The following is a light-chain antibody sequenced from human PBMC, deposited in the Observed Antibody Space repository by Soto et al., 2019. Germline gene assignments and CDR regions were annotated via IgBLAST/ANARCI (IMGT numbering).Light chain of an antibody. V-gene: IGKV1-5*03. CDR3: QQYNSYPYT. Sequence: DIQMTQSPSTLSASVGDRVTITCRASQSISSWLAWYQQKPGKAPKLLIYKASSLESGVPSRFSGSGSGTEFTLTITSLQPDDFATYYCQQYNSYPYTFGQGTKLEI. CDR2: KAS. J-gene: IGKJ2*01. CDR1: QSISSW.